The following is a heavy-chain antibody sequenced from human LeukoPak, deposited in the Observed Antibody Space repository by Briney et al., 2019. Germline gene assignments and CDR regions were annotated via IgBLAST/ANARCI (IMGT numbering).Heavy chain of an antibody. V-gene: IGHV1-24*01. D-gene: IGHD3-22*01. CDR1: GCTLTELS. J-gene: IGHJ5*02. CDR2: FDPEDGET. CDR3: ATRGAPYYYDSSGLST. Sequence: ASVKVSCKVSGCTLTELSMHWVRQAPGKGLEWMGGFDPEDGETIYAQKFQGRVTMTEDTSTDTAYMELSSLRSEDTAVYYCATRGAPYYYDSSGLSTWGQGTLVTVSS.